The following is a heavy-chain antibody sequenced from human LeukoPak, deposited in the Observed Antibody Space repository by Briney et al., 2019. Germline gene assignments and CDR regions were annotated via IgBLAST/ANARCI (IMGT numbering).Heavy chain of an antibody. Sequence: GGSLRLSCAASGFTFSSYAMHWVRQAPGKGLEWVAVISYDGSNKYYADSVKGQFTISRDNSKNTLYLQMNSLRAEDTAVYYCAKAKAGATRYFDYWGQGTLVTVSS. CDR1: GFTFSSYA. CDR2: ISYDGSNK. D-gene: IGHD1-26*01. CDR3: AKAKAGATRYFDY. J-gene: IGHJ4*02. V-gene: IGHV3-30-3*01.